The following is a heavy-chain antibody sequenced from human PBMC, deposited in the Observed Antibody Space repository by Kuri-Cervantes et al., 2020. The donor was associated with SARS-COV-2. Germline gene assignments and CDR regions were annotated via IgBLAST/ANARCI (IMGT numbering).Heavy chain of an antibody. J-gene: IGHJ4*02. CDR1: GDSIRDYY. D-gene: IGHD6-13*01. V-gene: IGHV4-59*01. CDR3: ARVGEYSSSLDY. CDR2: VYYSGIT. Sequence: SETLSLTCNVSGDSIRDYYWNWIRQSPGKGLEWIGYVYYSGITDYNPSLKSRVTISVHTSKNQFSLRLNSVTAADTAVYYCARVGEYSSSLDYWGQGTLVTVSS.